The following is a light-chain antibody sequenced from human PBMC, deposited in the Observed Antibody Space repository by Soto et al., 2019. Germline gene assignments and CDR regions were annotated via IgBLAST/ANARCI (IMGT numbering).Light chain of an antibody. CDR3: HQYGSSPAT. CDR2: GAS. Sequence: EIVLTQSPVTLSLSPGERATLSCRASQSVSSSYLAWYQQKPGQAPRLLMYGASSRATGIPDRISGRGSGTDFTLTISRLEPEDFAVYYCHQYGSSPATFGQGTEVDI. CDR1: QSVSSSY. J-gene: IGKJ1*01. V-gene: IGKV3-20*01.